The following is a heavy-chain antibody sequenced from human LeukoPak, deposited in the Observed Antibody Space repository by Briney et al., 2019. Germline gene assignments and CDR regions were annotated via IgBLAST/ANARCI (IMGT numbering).Heavy chain of an antibody. CDR2: IRSKANNYAT. Sequence: PGGSLRLSCAASGFTFSGSAMHWVRQASGKGLEWVGRIRSKANNYATAYAASVKGRFTISREDSKNTAYLQMNSLKTEDTAVYYCTRRNKDDSSGHYYDWGQGTLVTVSS. V-gene: IGHV3-73*01. D-gene: IGHD3-22*01. J-gene: IGHJ4*02. CDR1: GFTFSGSA. CDR3: TRRNKDDSSGHYYD.